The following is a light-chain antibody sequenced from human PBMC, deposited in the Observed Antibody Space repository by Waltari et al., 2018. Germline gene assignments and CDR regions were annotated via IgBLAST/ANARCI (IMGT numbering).Light chain of an antibody. CDR1: RSNLGINY. Sequence: QSVLTQPPSASGTPGQRATISCSGSRSNLGINYVYLYQHLPGTTPKLLIYRNNQRPSGVPDRFSGSKSGTSASLAISGLRSEDEADYYCAAWDDTLSAVLFGGGTNLTVL. CDR2: RNN. V-gene: IGLV1-47*01. J-gene: IGLJ3*02. CDR3: AAWDDTLSAVL.